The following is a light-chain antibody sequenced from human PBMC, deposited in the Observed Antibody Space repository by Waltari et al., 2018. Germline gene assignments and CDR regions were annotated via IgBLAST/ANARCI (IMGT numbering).Light chain of an antibody. J-gene: IGLJ2*01. V-gene: IGLV2-14*01. CDR3: SSYTTTSATV. Sequence: QSALTQPASVSGSPGQSIPISCTVTSRDVGGYDYVPWYQQHPGKAPKVMIYAVSNRPSGVSNRFSGSKSGNMASLTISGLQAEDEADYYCSSYTTTSATVFGGGTKVTVL. CDR2: AVS. CDR1: SRDVGGYDY.